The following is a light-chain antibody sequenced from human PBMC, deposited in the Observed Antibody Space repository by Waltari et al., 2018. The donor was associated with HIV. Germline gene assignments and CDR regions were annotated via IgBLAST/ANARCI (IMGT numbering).Light chain of an antibody. CDR3: QQYYSTPVA. J-gene: IGKJ1*01. CDR1: QSVLYSSNNKNY. V-gene: IGKV4-1*01. CDR2: WAS. Sequence: DIVMTQSPDSLVVSLGERATINCKSSQSVLYSSNNKNYLAWYQQKPGQPPKLLIYWASTRESGVPDRFSGSGSGTDFTLTISSLQAEDVAVYYCQQYYSTPVAFGQGTKVEIK.